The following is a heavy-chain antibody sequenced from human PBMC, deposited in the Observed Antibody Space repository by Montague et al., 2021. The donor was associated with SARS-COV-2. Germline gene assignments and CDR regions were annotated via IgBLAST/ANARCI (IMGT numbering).Heavy chain of an antibody. V-gene: IGHV6-1*01. CDR3: TSGREGNYNVMDV. CDR2: TYYRPKWYN. CDR1: GDSVSSNSAT. J-gene: IGHJ6*02. Sequence: CAISGDSVSSNSATWNWVRQSPSRGLEWLGRTYYRPKWYNDYAVSVRGRVTINPDTSKNQFSLQLNSVTPEDTAIYYCTSGREGNYNVMDVWGHGTTVTVSS. D-gene: IGHD1-1*01.